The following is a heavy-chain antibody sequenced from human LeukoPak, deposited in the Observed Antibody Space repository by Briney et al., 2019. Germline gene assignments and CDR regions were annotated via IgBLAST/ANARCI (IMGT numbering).Heavy chain of an antibody. Sequence: SQTLSLTCTVSGGSISSGDYYWSWIRQPPGKGLEWIGYIYNSGSTYYNPSLKSRVSISVDTSKNQFSLKLSSVTAADTAVYYCATRYYDILTGYYYFDYWGQGTLVTVSS. CDR1: GGSISSGDYY. CDR3: ATRYYDILTGYYYFDY. D-gene: IGHD3-9*01. CDR2: IYNSGST. J-gene: IGHJ4*02. V-gene: IGHV4-30-4*01.